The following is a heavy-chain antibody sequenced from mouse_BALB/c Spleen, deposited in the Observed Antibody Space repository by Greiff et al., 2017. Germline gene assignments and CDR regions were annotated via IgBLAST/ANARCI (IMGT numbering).Heavy chain of an antibody. J-gene: IGHJ2*01. Sequence: EVKVVESGGGLVQPGGSLRLSCATSGFTFTDYYMSWVRQPPGKALEWLGFIRNKANGYTTEYSASVKGRFTISRDNSQSILYLQMNTLRAEDSATYYCAREGGAFDYWGQGTTLTVSS. CDR3: AREGGAFDY. CDR2: IRNKANGYTT. CDR1: GFTFTDYY. D-gene: IGHD3-1*01. V-gene: IGHV7-3*02.